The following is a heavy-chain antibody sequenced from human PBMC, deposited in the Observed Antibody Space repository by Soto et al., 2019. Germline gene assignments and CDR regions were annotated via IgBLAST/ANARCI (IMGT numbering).Heavy chain of an antibody. Sequence: SVKVSCKASGYTFTSYAMHWVRQAPGQRLEWMGGIIPSFGTANYAQKFQGRVTITADESTSTAYMELSSLRSEDTAVYYCAIEYSSSPPYYPIGYWGQGTLVTVSS. J-gene: IGHJ4*02. V-gene: IGHV1-69*13. D-gene: IGHD6-6*01. CDR2: IIPSFGTA. CDR3: AIEYSSSPPYYPIGY. CDR1: GYTFTSYA.